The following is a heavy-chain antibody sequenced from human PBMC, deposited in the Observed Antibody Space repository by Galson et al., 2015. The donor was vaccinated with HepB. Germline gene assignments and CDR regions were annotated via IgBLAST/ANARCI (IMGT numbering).Heavy chain of an antibody. CDR2: IFYSGTT. V-gene: IGHV4-39*01. CDR1: GGSISSSSYY. CDR3: ARQIRGYSYATDY. Sequence: SETLSLTCTVSGGSISSSSYYWGWIRQPPGKGLEWIGSIFYSGTTYCNPSLKSRVTISVDTSKNQFSLKLSSVTAADSAFYYCARQIRGYSYATDYWGQGTLVTVSS. J-gene: IGHJ4*02. D-gene: IGHD5-18*01.